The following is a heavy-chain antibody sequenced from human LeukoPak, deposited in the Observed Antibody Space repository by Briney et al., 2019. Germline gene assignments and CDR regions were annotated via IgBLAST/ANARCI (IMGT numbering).Heavy chain of an antibody. Sequence: SETLSLTCTVSGGSISSGSYYWSWIRQPAGKGLEWIGRIYTSGSTNYNPSLKSRVTISVDTSKNQFSLKLSSVTAADTAVYYCARVRYCSSTSCHRLDAFDIWGQGTMVTVSS. D-gene: IGHD2-2*01. CDR2: IYTSGST. CDR3: ARVRYCSSTSCHRLDAFDI. J-gene: IGHJ3*02. CDR1: GGSISSGSYY. V-gene: IGHV4-61*02.